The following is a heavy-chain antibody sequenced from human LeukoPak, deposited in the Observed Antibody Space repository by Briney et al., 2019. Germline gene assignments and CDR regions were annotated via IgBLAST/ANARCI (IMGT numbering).Heavy chain of an antibody. J-gene: IGHJ4*02. CDR3: ARYYGSGVTSDY. CDR1: GGSFGRYA. CDR2: ISTYNGNT. Sequence: ASVKVSCKAPGGSFGRYAISWVRQAPGQGLEWMGWISTYNGNTNYAQKFQGRVTMTSDTSTSTAYMELRSLRSDDTAVFYCARYYGSGVTSDYWGQGTLVTVSS. D-gene: IGHD3-10*01. V-gene: IGHV1-18*01.